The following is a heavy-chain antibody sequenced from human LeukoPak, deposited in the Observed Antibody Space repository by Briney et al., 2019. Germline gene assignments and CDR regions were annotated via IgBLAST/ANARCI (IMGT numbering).Heavy chain of an antibody. J-gene: IGHJ5*02. CDR3: ARVKHYIWGSYRYVWLDP. CDR2: INHSGST. Sequence: KPSETLSLTCAVYGGSFSGYYWSWIRQPPGKGLEWIGEINHSGSTNYNPSLKSRVTMSVDTSKNQFSLKLSSVTAADTAVYYCARVKHYIWGSYRYVWLDPWGQGTLVTVSS. V-gene: IGHV4-34*01. CDR1: GGSFSGYY. D-gene: IGHD3-16*02.